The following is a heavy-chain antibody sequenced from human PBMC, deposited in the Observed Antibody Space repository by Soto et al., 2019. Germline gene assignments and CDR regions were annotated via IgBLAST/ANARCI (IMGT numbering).Heavy chain of an antibody. CDR2: IYYSGST. CDR3: SRMGEWCGSYYAYYYYMDV. CDR1: GGSISSYY. V-gene: IGHV4-59*01. Sequence: SETLSLTCTVSGGSISSYYWSWIRQPPGKGLEWIGYIYYSGSTNYNPSLKSRVTISVDTSKNQFSLKLSSVTAADTAVYYCSRMGEWCGSYYAYYYYMDVWGKGTTVTVSS. J-gene: IGHJ6*03. D-gene: IGHD1-26*01.